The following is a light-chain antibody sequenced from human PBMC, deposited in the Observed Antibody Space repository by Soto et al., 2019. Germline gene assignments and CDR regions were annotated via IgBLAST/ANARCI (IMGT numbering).Light chain of an antibody. V-gene: IGKV1-33*01. CDR1: HNIYNY. CDR2: DAS. J-gene: IGKJ4*01. CDR3: QHYDNLPLT. Sequence: DIPMTQSPSSLSASVGDRVTIACQASHNIYNYLNWYHQKPGKAPKLLIFDASNLETGVPSRFSGSESRTHFSLTINNLQPEDVGTYFCQHYDNLPLTFGGGTKVEIE.